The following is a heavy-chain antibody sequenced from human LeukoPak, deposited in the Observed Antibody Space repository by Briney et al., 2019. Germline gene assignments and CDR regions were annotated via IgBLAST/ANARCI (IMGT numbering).Heavy chain of an antibody. D-gene: IGHD3-9*01. V-gene: IGHV3-30*04. CDR3: AREPGFYYYYGMDV. Sequence: PGASLRLSCAASGFTFSSYAMHWVRQAPGKGLEWVAVISYDGSNKYYADSVKGRFTISRDNSKNTLYLQMNSLRAEDTAVYYCAREPGFYYYYGMDVWGQGTTVTVSS. CDR2: ISYDGSNK. J-gene: IGHJ6*02. CDR1: GFTFSSYA.